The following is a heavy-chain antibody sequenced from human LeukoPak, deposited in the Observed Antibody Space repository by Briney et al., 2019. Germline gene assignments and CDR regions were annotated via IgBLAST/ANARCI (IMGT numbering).Heavy chain of an antibody. D-gene: IGHD3-10*02. CDR1: GFTFSSYA. CDR3: AELGITMIGGV. J-gene: IGHJ6*04. V-gene: IGHV3-23*01. CDR2: ITGSGGGT. Sequence: GGSLRLSCAASGFTFSSYAMSWVRQAPGKGLEWVSTITGSGGGTYYADSVKGRFSISRDNSKNTLYLQMNSLRAEDTAVYYCAELGITMIGGVWGKGTTVTISS.